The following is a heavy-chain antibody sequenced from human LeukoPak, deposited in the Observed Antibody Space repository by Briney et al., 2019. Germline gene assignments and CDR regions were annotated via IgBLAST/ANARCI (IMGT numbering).Heavy chain of an antibody. Sequence: SETLSLTCAVSGYSISSGYYWGWIRQPPGKGLEWIGSIYHSGSTYYNPSLKSRVTISVDTSKNQFSLKLSSVTAADTAVYYCARHAGPTGDSGLWDYWGQGTLVTVSS. CDR2: IYHSGST. CDR1: GYSISSGYY. D-gene: IGHD7-27*01. CDR3: ARHAGPTGDSGLWDY. J-gene: IGHJ4*02. V-gene: IGHV4-38-2*01.